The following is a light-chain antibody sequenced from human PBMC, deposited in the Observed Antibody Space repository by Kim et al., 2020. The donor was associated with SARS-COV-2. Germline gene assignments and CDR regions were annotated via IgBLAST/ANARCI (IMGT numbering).Light chain of an antibody. CDR2: GKN. CDR1: SLRSYY. Sequence: QTVRITCQGDSLRSYYASWYQQKPGQAPVLVIYGKNNRPSGIPDRFSGSSSGNTASLTITGAQAEDEADYYCNSRDSSGNHPHWVFGGGTQLTV. V-gene: IGLV3-19*01. CDR3: NSRDSSGNHPHWV. J-gene: IGLJ3*02.